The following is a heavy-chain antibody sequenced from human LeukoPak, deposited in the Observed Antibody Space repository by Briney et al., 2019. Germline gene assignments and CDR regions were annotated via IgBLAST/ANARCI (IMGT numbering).Heavy chain of an antibody. CDR1: GFTVSSNY. J-gene: IGHJ4*02. CDR3: AIMTTVTTGDY. D-gene: IGHD4-17*01. Sequence: GGSLRLSCAASGFTVSSNYMSWVRQAPGKGLEWVSVIYSGGSTYYADSVKGRFTISRDNSKNTLYLQMNSLRAEDTAVYYCAIMTTVTTGDYWGQGTLVTVSS. CDR2: IYSGGST. V-gene: IGHV3-66*01.